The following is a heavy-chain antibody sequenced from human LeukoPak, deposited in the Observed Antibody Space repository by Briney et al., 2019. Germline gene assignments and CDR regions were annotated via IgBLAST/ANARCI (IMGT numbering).Heavy chain of an antibody. V-gene: IGHV1-2*02. CDR3: ARYGGNYGRYYYMDV. CDR2: INPNSGGT. Sequence: VASVKVSCKASGYTFTGYYMHWVRQAPGQGLAWMGWINPNSGGTNYAQKFQGRVTMTRDTSISTAYMELSRLRSDDTAVYYCARYGGNYGRYYYMDVWGKGTTVTVSS. CDR1: GYTFTGYY. J-gene: IGHJ6*03. D-gene: IGHD1-7*01.